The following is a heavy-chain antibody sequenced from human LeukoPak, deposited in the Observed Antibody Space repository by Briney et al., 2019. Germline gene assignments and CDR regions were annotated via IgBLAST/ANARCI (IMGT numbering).Heavy chain of an antibody. J-gene: IGHJ6*02. CDR3: ARDLPSPKSGYYYGMDV. CDR1: GFTFSSYA. Sequence: GGSLRLSCAASGFTFSSYAMHWVRQAPGKGLGWVAVISYDGSNKYYADSVKGRFTISRDNSKNTLYLQMNSLRAEDTAVYYCARDLPSPKSGYYYGMDVWGQGTTVTVSS. D-gene: IGHD6-25*01. CDR2: ISYDGSNK. V-gene: IGHV3-30-3*01.